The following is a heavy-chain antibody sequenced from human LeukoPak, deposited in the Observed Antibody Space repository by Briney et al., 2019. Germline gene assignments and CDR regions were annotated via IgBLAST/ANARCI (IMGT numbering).Heavy chain of an antibody. Sequence: SETLSLTCAVYGGSFSGYYWSWIRQPPGKGLEWIGEINHSGNTNYNASLKSRVTVSVESSKNQFSLRLSSVTAADTAVYYCAPRGDIEHSYGYGKWFDPWGQGTRVTVSS. J-gene: IGHJ5*02. CDR3: APRGDIEHSYGYGKWFDP. D-gene: IGHD5-18*01. CDR2: INHSGNT. V-gene: IGHV4-34*01. CDR1: GGSFSGYY.